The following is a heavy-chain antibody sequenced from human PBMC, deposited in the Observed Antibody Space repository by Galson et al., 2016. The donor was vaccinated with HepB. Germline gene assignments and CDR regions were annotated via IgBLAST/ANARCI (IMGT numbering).Heavy chain of an antibody. Sequence: RVRSKLYGLTTDYAAPVKGRFTISRDDSEKTLYLQMNGLKAEDTATDYWDKSDQFKVIDFDYWGQGTLVTVSS. J-gene: IGHJ4*02. D-gene: IGHD5-24*01. CDR3: DKSDQFKVIDFDY. CDR2: VRSKLYGLTT. V-gene: IGHV3-15*01.